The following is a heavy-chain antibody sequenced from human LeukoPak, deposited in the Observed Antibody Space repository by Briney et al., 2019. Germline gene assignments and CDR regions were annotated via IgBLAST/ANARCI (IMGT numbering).Heavy chain of an antibody. Sequence: GGSLRLSCAASGFTFSGYYMGWIRQAPGKGLEWVANIKQDGSEKYYVDSVKGRFTISRDNAKNSLYLQMNSLRAEDTAVYYCARGRKTYYMDVWGKGTTVTVSS. CDR1: GFTFSGYY. V-gene: IGHV3-7*01. J-gene: IGHJ6*03. CDR3: ARGRKTYYMDV. CDR2: IKQDGSEK.